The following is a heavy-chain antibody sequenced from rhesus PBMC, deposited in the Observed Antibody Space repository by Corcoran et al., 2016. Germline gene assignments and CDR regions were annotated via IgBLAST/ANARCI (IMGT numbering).Heavy chain of an antibody. D-gene: IGHD6-31*01. Sequence: QVTLKESGPALVKPTQTLTLTCTFSGFSLSTSGMGVGWIRQPSRKTLEWLAHIYWNDDKYFSTALKSRLTISKDTSKNQVVLTMTNMDHVDTATYYCARRLAAGTLYYFDYWGQGVLVTVSS. V-gene: IGHV2-1*01. CDR2: IYWNDDK. CDR3: ARRLAAGTLYYFDY. J-gene: IGHJ4*01. CDR1: GFSLSTSGMG.